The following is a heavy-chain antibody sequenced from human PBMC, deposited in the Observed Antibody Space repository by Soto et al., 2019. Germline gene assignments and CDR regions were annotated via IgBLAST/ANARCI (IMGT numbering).Heavy chain of an antibody. Sequence: ASALFSSWASCCTFSSYDFYWLRQAPAQGVEGMRWKNPNSGNTGYAQKFQGRVTMTRNTSTSTAYMELRSLRSDDTAVYYCARDWDTMVRGVLRNFDYWGQGTLVTVSS. CDR2: KNPNSGNT. CDR1: CCTFSSYD. V-gene: IGHV1-8*01. CDR3: ARDWDTMVRGVLRNFDY. J-gene: IGHJ4*02. D-gene: IGHD3-10*01.